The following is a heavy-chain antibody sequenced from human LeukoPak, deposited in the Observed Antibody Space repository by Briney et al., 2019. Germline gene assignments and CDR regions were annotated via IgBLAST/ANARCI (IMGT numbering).Heavy chain of an antibody. CDR1: GGSISSSNW. CDR2: IYHSGST. J-gene: IGHJ4*02. D-gene: IGHD5-18*01. CDR3: ARLHSGYSYGGVFDY. V-gene: IGHV4-4*02. Sequence: PSETLSLTCAVSGGSISSSNWWSWVRQPPGKGLEWIGEIYHSGSTNYNPSLKSRVTISVDKSKNQFSLKLSSVTAADTAVYYCARLHSGYSYGGVFDYWGQGTLVTVSS.